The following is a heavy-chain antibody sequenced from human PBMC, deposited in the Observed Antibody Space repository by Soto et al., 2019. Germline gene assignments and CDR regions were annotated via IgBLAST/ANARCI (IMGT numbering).Heavy chain of an antibody. J-gene: IGHJ4*02. Sequence: PVGSLRLSCAASGLNFSILAMSWVRLAPGKGLEWVSTTGYSRLSTYYADSVKGRFTVSRNNSKNPLDLQMSTLRAEDTAVYYCATVHSTSRSFDYRGQRTLVTVS. CDR2: TGYSRLST. D-gene: IGHD6-6*01. CDR1: GLNFSILA. V-gene: IGHV3-23*01. CDR3: ATVHSTSRSFDY.